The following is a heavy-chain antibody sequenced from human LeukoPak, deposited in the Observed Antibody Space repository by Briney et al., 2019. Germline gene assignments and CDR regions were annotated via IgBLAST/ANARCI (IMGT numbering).Heavy chain of an antibody. D-gene: IGHD1-20*01. V-gene: IGHV3-7*01. J-gene: IGHJ4*02. CDR1: GFTFSRFW. CDR3: ARDPPFIIGTTFFDY. CDR2: IKEDGSQR. Sequence: GGSLRLSCAASGFTFSRFWMSWVRQAPGKGLEWVANIKEDGSQRHYVDSVKGRFTISRDNGKNSLYLQMNSLRAEDTAVYYCARDPPFIIGTTFFDYWGQGTLVTVSS.